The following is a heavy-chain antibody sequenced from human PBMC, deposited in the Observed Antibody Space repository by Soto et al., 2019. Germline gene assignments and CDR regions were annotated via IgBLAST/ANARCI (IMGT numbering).Heavy chain of an antibody. D-gene: IGHD2-2*01. J-gene: IGHJ4*02. Sequence: SETLSLTCTVSGGSISSYYWRWIRQPAGKGLEWIGRIYTSGSTNYNPSLKSRVTMSVDTSKNQFSLQLSSVTAADTAVYYCARACSSNSCYDVLDYWGQGTLVTVSS. V-gene: IGHV4-4*07. CDR2: IYTSGST. CDR3: ARACSSNSCYDVLDY. CDR1: GGSISSYY.